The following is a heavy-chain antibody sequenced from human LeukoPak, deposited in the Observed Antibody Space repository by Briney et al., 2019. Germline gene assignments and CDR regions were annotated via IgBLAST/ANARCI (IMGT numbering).Heavy chain of an antibody. Sequence: SETLSLTCTVSGGSISSYYGGWIRQPPGKPLEWIGYIYYNGATGYNPSLTSRVTISVDTSKNQFSLKLSSVTAADTAVYYCARAGLRWGAFDIWGQGTMVTVSS. CDR3: ARAGLRWGAFDI. J-gene: IGHJ3*02. D-gene: IGHD4-23*01. CDR1: GGSISSYY. V-gene: IGHV4-59*12. CDR2: IYYNGAT.